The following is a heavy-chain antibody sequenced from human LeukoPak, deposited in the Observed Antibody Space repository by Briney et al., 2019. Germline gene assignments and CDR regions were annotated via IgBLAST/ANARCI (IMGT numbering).Heavy chain of an antibody. J-gene: IGHJ4*02. CDR3: AKGSQRYFDWLSYDY. CDR1: GFTFSSYA. CDR2: ISYDGSNK. D-gene: IGHD3-9*01. Sequence: GGSLRLSCAASGFTFSSYAMSWVRQAPRKGLEWVAVISYDGSNKYYGDSVTGRFTISRDNSKNTLYLEMNSLRAEDTAVYYCAKGSQRYFDWLSYDYWGQGTLVTVSS. V-gene: IGHV3-30*18.